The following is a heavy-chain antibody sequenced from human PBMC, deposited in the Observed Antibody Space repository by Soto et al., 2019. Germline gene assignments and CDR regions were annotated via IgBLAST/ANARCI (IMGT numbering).Heavy chain of an antibody. CDR1: GYTFTSYG. Sequence: GASVKVSCKASGYTFTSYGISWVRQAPGQGLEWMGWISAYNGNTNYAQKLQGRVTMTTDTSTSTAYMELRSLRSDDTAVYYCARDPKSSTAMDYYYYYGMDVWGQGTTVTVSS. CDR3: ARDPKSSTAMDYYYYYGMDV. J-gene: IGHJ6*02. V-gene: IGHV1-18*01. D-gene: IGHD5-18*01. CDR2: ISAYNGNT.